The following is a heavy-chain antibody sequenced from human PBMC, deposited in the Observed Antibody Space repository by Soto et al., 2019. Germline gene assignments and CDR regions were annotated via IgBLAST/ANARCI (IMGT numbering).Heavy chain of an antibody. CDR1: GGTFSSNI. D-gene: IGHD2-15*01. J-gene: IGHJ6*02. Sequence: QVQLVQSGAEVKKPGSSVKVSCKASGGTFSSNIITWVRQAPGQGLEWMGRIIPVLDIGSYAQKFQRRVTITAVKSTSTAYMELSSLRSEDTAVYYCAAAPINRSGGSCHSLYDYGMDVWGQGTTVTVSS. V-gene: IGHV1-69*02. CDR2: IIPVLDIG. CDR3: AAAPINRSGGSCHSLYDYGMDV.